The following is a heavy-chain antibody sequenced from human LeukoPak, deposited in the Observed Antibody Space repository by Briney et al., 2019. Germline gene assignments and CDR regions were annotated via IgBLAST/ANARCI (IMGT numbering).Heavy chain of an antibody. J-gene: IGHJ4*02. V-gene: IGHV4-59*01. D-gene: IGHD3-10*01. CDR1: SGSISGYY. CDR3: ARGGSYYGSGSYPDY. CDR2: IYYSGNT. Sequence: SETLSLTCTVSSGSISGYYWNWIRQPPGKGLEWIGYIYYSGNTNYNPSLKSRVTISLDTSKNQFSLKLSSVTAADTAVYYCARGGSYYGSGSYPDYWGQGTLVTVSS.